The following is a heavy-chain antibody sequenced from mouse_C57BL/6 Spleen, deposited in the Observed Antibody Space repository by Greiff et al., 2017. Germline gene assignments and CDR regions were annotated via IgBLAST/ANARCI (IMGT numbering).Heavy chain of an antibody. CDR2: IHPNSGST. CDR1: GYTFTSYW. CDR3: ARCPSYWYFDV. V-gene: IGHV1-64*01. J-gene: IGHJ1*03. Sequence: QVHVKQSGAELVKPGASVKLSCKASGYTFTSYWMHWVKQRPGQGLEWIGMIHPNSGSTNYNEKFKSKATLTVDKSSSTAYMQLSSLTSEDSAVYYCARCPSYWYFDVWGTGTTVTVSS.